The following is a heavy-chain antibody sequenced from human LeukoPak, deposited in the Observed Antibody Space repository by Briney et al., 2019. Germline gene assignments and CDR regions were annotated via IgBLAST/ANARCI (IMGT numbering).Heavy chain of an antibody. D-gene: IGHD1-14*01. V-gene: IGHV3-23*01. J-gene: IGHJ6*02. Sequence: GGSLRLSCAGSGFTFSSYAMSWVRQAPGKGLEWVSAISGSGGSTYNADSVKGRFTISRDNSKTTLYLQMNSLRAEDTAVYYCAKAQEPYYYYGMDVWGQGTTVTVSS. CDR2: ISGSGGST. CDR1: GFTFSSYA. CDR3: AKAQEPYYYYGMDV.